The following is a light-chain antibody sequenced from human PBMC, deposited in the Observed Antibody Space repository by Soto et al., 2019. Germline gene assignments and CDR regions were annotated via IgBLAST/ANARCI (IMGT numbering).Light chain of an antibody. J-gene: IGKJ1*01. CDR2: DAS. CDR1: QSISSW. Sequence: DIQMTQSPSTLSASVGDRVTITCRASQSISSWLAWYQQKPGKAPKLLIYDASSLESGVPSRFSGSGSGTEFTLPISSLQPDDFATYYCQQYNSYPWKFGQGTKVEIK. V-gene: IGKV1-5*01. CDR3: QQYNSYPWK.